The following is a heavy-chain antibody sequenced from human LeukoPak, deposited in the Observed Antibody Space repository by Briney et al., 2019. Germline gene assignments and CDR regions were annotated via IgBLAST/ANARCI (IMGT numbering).Heavy chain of an antibody. Sequence: GGSLRLSCAAAGFTFSSYAMSWVRQAPGKGLEWVSAISGSGGSTYYADSVKGRFTISRDNSKNTLYLKMNSLRAEDTAVYYCAKPPPDYSDSSGYYFDYWGQGTLVTVSS. CDR2: ISGSGGST. D-gene: IGHD3-22*01. J-gene: IGHJ4*02. CDR3: AKPPPDYSDSSGYYFDY. V-gene: IGHV3-23*01. CDR1: GFTFSSYA.